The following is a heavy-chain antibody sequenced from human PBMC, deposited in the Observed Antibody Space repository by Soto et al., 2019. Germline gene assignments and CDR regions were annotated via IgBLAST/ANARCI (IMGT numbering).Heavy chain of an antibody. CDR3: ARTGGYGSSPGEYYYYGMDV. Sequence: SETLSLTCTVSGGSISSYYWSWIRQPPGKGLEWIGYIYYSGSTNYNPSLKSRVTISVDTSKNQFSLKLSSVTAADTAVYYCARTGGYGSSPGEYYYYGMDVWGQGTTVTVSS. D-gene: IGHD6-6*01. V-gene: IGHV4-59*01. J-gene: IGHJ6*02. CDR1: GGSISSYY. CDR2: IYYSGST.